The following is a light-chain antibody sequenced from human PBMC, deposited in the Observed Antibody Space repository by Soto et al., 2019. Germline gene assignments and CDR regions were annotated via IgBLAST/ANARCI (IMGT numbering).Light chain of an antibody. Sequence: DIVMTQSPESLAVSLGERATINCKSSQSVLYNSYNRTYLAWYQQKPRQSPKLLIYWASTRESGVPDRFSGSGSGTEFTLTISSLQAEDVAIYYCQQYYSTPLTFGGGTKVDI. CDR1: QSVLYNSYNRTY. J-gene: IGKJ4*01. V-gene: IGKV4-1*01. CDR2: WAS. CDR3: QQYYSTPLT.